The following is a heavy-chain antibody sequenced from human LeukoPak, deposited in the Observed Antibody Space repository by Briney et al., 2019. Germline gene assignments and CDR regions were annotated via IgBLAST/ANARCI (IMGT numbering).Heavy chain of an antibody. CDR3: AREGKWLAPPFDY. D-gene: IGHD6-19*01. J-gene: IGHJ4*02. V-gene: IGHV4-39*07. CDR2: IYYSGST. Sequence: SETLSLTCTVSGGSISSSSYYWGWIRQPPGKGLEWIGSIYYSGSTYYNPSLKSRVTISVDTSKNQFSLKLSSVTAADTAVYYCAREGKWLAPPFDYWGQGTLATVSS. CDR1: GGSISSSSYY.